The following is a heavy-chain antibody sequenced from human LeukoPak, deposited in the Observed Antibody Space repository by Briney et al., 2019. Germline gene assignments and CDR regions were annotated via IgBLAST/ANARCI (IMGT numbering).Heavy chain of an antibody. D-gene: IGHD3-10*01. CDR2: INHSGST. V-gene: IGHV4-34*01. CDR1: GGSFSGYY. Sequence: PSETLTLTCAVYGGSFSGYYWSWIRQPPGKGLEWIREINHSGSTNYNPSLKSRVTISVDTSKNQFSLKLSSVTAAYTAVYYCAGGGGGGSWDQGTMVTVS. J-gene: IGHJ3*01. CDR3: AGGGGGGS.